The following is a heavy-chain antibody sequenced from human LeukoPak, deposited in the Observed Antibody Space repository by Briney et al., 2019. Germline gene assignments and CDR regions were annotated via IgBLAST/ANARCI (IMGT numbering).Heavy chain of an antibody. CDR1: GFTFSSYG. V-gene: IGHV3-21*01. D-gene: IGHD2-15*01. CDR3: ARDCSAGSCSSVHAEYFQH. J-gene: IGHJ1*01. Sequence: PGGSLRLSCAASGFTFSSYGMNWVRQAPGKGLEWVSSISSSSTYIYYADSVKGRFTISRDNAKNSLYLQMNSLRAEDTAVYYCARDCSAGSCSSVHAEYFQHWGQGTLVTVSS. CDR2: ISSSSTYI.